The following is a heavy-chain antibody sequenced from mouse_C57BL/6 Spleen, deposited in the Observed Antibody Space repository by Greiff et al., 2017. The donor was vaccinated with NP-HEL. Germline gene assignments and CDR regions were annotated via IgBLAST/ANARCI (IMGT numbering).Heavy chain of an antibody. J-gene: IGHJ3*01. V-gene: IGHV6-3*01. D-gene: IGHD4-1*01. CDR3: TAWDEDLFAY. CDR1: GFTFSNYW. Sequence: EVQRVESGGGLVQPGGSMKLSCVASGFTFSNYWMNWVRQSPEKGLEWVAQIRLKSDNYATHYAESVKGRFTISRDDSKSSVYLQMNNLRAEDTGIYYCTAWDEDLFAYWGQGTLVTVSA. CDR2: IRLKSDNYAT.